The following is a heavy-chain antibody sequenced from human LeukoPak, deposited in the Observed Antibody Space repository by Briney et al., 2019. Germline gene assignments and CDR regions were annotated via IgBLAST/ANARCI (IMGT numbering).Heavy chain of an antibody. V-gene: IGHV3-66*01. Sequence: PGGSLRLSCAASGFIFSTFGMHWVRQAPGKGLEWVSIIHISGSTYYADSVRGRFTISRDNSKNTVYLQMNSLRADDTAVYYCARAVEYLPLDYWGQGTLVAVSS. J-gene: IGHJ4*02. CDR1: GFIFSTFG. D-gene: IGHD2/OR15-2a*01. CDR2: IHISGST. CDR3: ARAVEYLPLDY.